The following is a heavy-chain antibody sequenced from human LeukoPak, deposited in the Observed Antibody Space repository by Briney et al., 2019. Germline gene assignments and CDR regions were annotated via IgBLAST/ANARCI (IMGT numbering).Heavy chain of an antibody. J-gene: IGHJ4*02. CDR3: ARDPPEDEWNSLDS. Sequence: SETLSLTCTVSGGSVNGYYWNWIRQAPGKGLEGIGFIHYSGLTVYSPSLQSRVSMSVDTSRNQFSLDLSSVTAADTALYYCARDPPEDEWNSLDSWGQGILVTVSS. CDR2: IHYSGLT. CDR1: GGSVNGYY. D-gene: IGHD1-7*01. V-gene: IGHV4-59*02.